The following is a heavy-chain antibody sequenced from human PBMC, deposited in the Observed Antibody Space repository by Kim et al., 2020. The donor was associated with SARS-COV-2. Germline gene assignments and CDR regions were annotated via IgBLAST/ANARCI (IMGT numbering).Heavy chain of an antibody. Sequence: GGSLRLSCAASGFPFSSYGMHWVRQPPGKGLEWVAVISYDGSNKYYADSVKGRFTISRDNSKNTLYLQMNSLRAEDTAVYYCAKESGSGSYYAWTYYYYGMDVWGQGTTVTVSS. J-gene: IGHJ6*02. CDR2: ISYDGSNK. V-gene: IGHV3-30*18. D-gene: IGHD3-10*01. CDR3: AKESGSGSYYAWTYYYYGMDV. CDR1: GFPFSSYG.